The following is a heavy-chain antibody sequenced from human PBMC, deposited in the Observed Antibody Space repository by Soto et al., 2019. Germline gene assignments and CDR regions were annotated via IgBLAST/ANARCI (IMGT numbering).Heavy chain of an antibody. J-gene: IGHJ6*04. D-gene: IGHD3-22*01. CDR1: GFTFNSYC. CDR2: INSDGSST. CDR3: ARDGSGDYYDSSGPPRVYGMDV. Sequence: GGSLRLSCAASGFTFNSYCMHCVRQAPGKGRVWFSRINSDGSSTRYADYVKGRFTISRDNAKNTLYLEMNSLSADDTAVYYCARDGSGDYYDSSGPPRVYGMDVWGEGSTVTVSS. V-gene: IGHV3-74*01.